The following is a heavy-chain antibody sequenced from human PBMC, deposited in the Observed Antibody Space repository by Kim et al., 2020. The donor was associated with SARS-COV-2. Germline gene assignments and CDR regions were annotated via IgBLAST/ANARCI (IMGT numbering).Heavy chain of an antibody. CDR3: ARGTAAAVHYYYGMDV. J-gene: IGHJ6*02. D-gene: IGHD6-13*01. Sequence: LKSRVTISVDTAKNQFSLKLSSVTAADTAVYYCARGTAAAVHYYYGMDVWGQGTTVTVSS. V-gene: IGHV4-34*01.